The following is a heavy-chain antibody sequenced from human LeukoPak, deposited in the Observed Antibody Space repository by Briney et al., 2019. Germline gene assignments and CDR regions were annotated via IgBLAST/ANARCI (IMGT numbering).Heavy chain of an antibody. D-gene: IGHD6-19*01. V-gene: IGHV3-7*01. Sequence: GGSLRLSCTASGFTFSSYWMSWVRQAPGKGLEWVANIKKDGSEKYYVDSVKGRFTISRDNAKNSLYLQMNSLRAEDTAVYYCARSPPAGIAVAGTDFQHWGQGTLVTVSS. CDR1: GFTFSSYW. CDR3: ARSPPAGIAVAGTDFQH. CDR2: IKKDGSEK. J-gene: IGHJ1*01.